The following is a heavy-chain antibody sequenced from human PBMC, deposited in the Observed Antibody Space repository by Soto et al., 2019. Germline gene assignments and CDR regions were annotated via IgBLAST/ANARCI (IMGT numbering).Heavy chain of an antibody. V-gene: IGHV4-34*01. CDR1: GGSFSGYY. CDR3: ARGGDYGDYSFLYYYYYYMDV. J-gene: IGHJ6*03. Sequence: SETLSLTCAVYGGSFSGYYWSWIRQPPGKGLEWIGEINHSGSTNYNPSLKSRVTISVDTSKNQFSLKLSSVTAADTAVYYCARGGDYGDYSFLYYYYYYMDVWGKGTTVTVSS. D-gene: IGHD4-17*01. CDR2: INHSGST.